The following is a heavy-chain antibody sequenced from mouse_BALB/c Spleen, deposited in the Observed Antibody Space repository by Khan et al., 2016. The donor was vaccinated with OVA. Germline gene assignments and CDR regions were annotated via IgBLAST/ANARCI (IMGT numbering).Heavy chain of an antibody. CDR2: LTYSGST. CDR3: ARRIV. V-gene: IGHV3-2*02. Sequence: EVELVESGPGLVKPSQSLSLTCTVTGYSITSDYAWNWIRQLPGNKLEWMGYLTYSGSTSYNPSLKSRISITRDTSTHPFFLQLNSVTTEDTATYFCARRIVWGAGTTVTVSS. CDR1: GYSITSDYA. J-gene: IGHJ1*01.